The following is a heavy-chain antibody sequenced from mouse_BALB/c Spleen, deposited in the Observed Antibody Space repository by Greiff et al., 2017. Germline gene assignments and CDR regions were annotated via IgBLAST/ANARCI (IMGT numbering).Heavy chain of an antibody. CDR1: GYTFTSYW. Sequence: EVQLQQPGSELVRPGASVKLSCKASGYTFTSYWMHWVKQRPEQGLEWIGRIDPANGNTKYDPKFQGKATITADTSSNTAYLQLSSLTSEDTAVYYCASIYYDYEDYAMDYWGQGTSVTVSS. J-gene: IGHJ4*01. CDR2: IDPANGNT. D-gene: IGHD2-4*01. V-gene: IGHV14-1*02. CDR3: ASIYYDYEDYAMDY.